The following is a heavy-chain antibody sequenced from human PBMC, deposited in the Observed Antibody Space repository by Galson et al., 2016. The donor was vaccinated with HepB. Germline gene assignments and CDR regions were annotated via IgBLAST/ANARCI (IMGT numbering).Heavy chain of an antibody. CDR3: AREFTY. V-gene: IGHV4-61*02. D-gene: IGHD3-10*01. Sequence: TLSLTCTVSGGSITGDTYYWSWIRQPAGKGLEWIGRVYTSGRTNYNPSLESRVTLSLDTSRNQFSLTLSPVTAADTAVYYCAREFTYWGQGTLVTVSS. CDR2: VYTSGRT. J-gene: IGHJ4*02. CDR1: GGSITGDTYY.